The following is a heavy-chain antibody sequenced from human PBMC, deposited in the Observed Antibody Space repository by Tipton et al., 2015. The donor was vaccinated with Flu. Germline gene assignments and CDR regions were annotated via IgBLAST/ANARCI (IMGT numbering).Heavy chain of an antibody. D-gene: IGHD3-10*01. CDR2: IYRGGFST. V-gene: IGHV3-23*03. CDR1: GFTFSNCD. CDR3: AKRYYCSSGAFDY. J-gene: IGHJ4*02. Sequence: SLRLSCAASGFTFSNCDMSWVRQAPGKGLEWVSEIYRGGFSTHYADSVKGRFTISRDDSKNTLFLQMNSLRSEDTALYYCAKRYYCSSGAFDYWGQGTLVTVSS.